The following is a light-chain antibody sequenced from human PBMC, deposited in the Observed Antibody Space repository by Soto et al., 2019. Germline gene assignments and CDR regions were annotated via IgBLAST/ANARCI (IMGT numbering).Light chain of an antibody. J-gene: IGLJ2*01. V-gene: IGLV2-14*01. CDR1: SSDVGGYNY. CDR2: EVS. Sequence: QSALPQPASVSGSPGQSITISCTGTSSDVGGYNYVSWYQQHPGKAPKLMIYEVSNRPSGVSNRFSGSKSGNTASLTISGLQAEDEADYYCSSYRSSSTLFGGGTKVTVL. CDR3: SSYRSSSTL.